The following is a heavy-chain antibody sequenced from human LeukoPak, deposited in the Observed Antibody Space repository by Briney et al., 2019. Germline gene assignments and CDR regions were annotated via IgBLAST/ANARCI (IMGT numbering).Heavy chain of an antibody. CDR2: ISSTSDYI. J-gene: IGHJ4*02. CDR3: AREEEDYYDSGTYYFDF. CDR1: GFTFTTYS. Sequence: GGSLRLSCAASGFTFTTYSMNWVRQAPGKGLEWVSSISSTSDYIYYADSLKGQFTISRDNAKNSLYLQMNSLRAEDTAVYYCAREEEDYYDSGTYYFDFWGQGTLVTVSS. V-gene: IGHV3-21*01. D-gene: IGHD3-10*01.